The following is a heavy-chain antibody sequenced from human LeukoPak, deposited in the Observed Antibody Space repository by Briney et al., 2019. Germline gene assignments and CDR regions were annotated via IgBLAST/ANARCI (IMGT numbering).Heavy chain of an antibody. J-gene: IGHJ5*02. V-gene: IGHV4-59*01. CDR1: GGSISSYY. CDR2: IYYSGST. D-gene: IGHD6-6*01. CDR3: ARRSSSSVVYNWFDP. Sequence: SETLSLTCTVSGGSISSYYWSWIRQPPGKGLEWIGYIYYSGSTNYNPSLKSRVTISVDTSKNQFSLKLSSVTAADTAVYYCARRSSSSVVYNWFDPWGQGTLVTVSS.